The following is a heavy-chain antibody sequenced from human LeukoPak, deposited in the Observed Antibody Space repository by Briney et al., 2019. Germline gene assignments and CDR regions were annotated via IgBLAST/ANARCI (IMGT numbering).Heavy chain of an antibody. Sequence: GGSLRLSCGASGFTFSSYGMNWVPQAPGKGLEGVSSISRASRTIYYADSVKGRFTISREDAKNSLYLQMNSLRDEDTAVYYCARKDISWYDYWGQGSLVTDSS. CDR2: ISRASRTI. D-gene: IGHD6-13*01. V-gene: IGHV3-48*02. CDR3: ARKDISWYDY. CDR1: GFTFSSYG. J-gene: IGHJ4*02.